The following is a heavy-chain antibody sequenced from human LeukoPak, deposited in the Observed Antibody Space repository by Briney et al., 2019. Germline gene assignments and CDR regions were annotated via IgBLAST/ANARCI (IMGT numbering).Heavy chain of an antibody. Sequence: PGGSLRLSCAASGFTFSSYAMSWVRQAPGKGLEWVSAISASGGSTYYADSVKGRFTISRDNSKNTLYLQMNSLRAEDTAVYYCAKAGYSGYDFVRPGIDFDYWGQGTLVTVSS. CDR3: AKAGYSGYDFVRPGIDFDY. D-gene: IGHD5-12*01. CDR2: ISASGGST. V-gene: IGHV3-23*01. J-gene: IGHJ4*02. CDR1: GFTFSSYA.